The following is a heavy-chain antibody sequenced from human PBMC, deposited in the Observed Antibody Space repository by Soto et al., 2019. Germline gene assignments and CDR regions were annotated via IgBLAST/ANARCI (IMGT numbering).Heavy chain of an antibody. CDR1: GYSISSGSY. V-gene: IGHV4-38-2*02. D-gene: IGHD6-19*01. Sequence: XGTLSLTCTVSGYSISSGSYWWWIRQPPGKGPEWIASIYHGGTTFYNPSLKSRVTVSVDKSNNQFSLKLRSVTAADTAVYYCAKDNVMVVAGSTFDYWGHGTLVTVSS. CDR2: IYHGGTT. CDR3: AKDNVMVVAGSTFDY. J-gene: IGHJ4*01.